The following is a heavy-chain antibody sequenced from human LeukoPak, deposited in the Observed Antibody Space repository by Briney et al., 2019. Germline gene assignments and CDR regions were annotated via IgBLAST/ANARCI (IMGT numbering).Heavy chain of an antibody. CDR1: GGSISSYY. J-gene: IGHJ4*02. CDR2: IYYSGST. CDR3: ARDSFFRGVYFY. V-gene: IGHV4-59*12. D-gene: IGHD3-10*01. Sequence: PSETLSLTCTVSGGSISSYYWSWIRQPPGKGLEWIGYIYYSGSTNYNPSLKSRVTISVDTSKNQFSLKLSSVTAADTAVYYCARDSFFRGVYFYWGQGTLVTVSS.